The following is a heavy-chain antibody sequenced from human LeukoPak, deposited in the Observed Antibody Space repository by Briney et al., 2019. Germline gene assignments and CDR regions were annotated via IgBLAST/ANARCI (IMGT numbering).Heavy chain of an antibody. CDR1: GYTLTELS. CDR3: ATKPRYCSSTSCYAGGFGY. J-gene: IGHJ4*02. CDR2: FDPEDGET. Sequence: ASVKVSCKVSGYTLTELSMHWVRQAPGKGLEWMGGFDPEDGETIYAQKFQGRVTMTEDTSTDTAYMELSSLRSEDTAVYYCATKPRYCSSTSCYAGGFGYWGQGTLVTVSS. V-gene: IGHV1-24*01. D-gene: IGHD2-2*01.